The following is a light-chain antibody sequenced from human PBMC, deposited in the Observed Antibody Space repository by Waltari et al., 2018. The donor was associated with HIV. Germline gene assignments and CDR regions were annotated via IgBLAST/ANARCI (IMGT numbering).Light chain of an antibody. Sequence: SYDLTQPPSVSVSPGHTASITSSGEKYGTKYPACYQHKPGQSPVMVIYQNTKRPSGIPERFSGSNSGNTATLTISGTQAMDEADYYCQAWDSNTAGAVFGGGTKLTVL. CDR1: KYGTKY. CDR3: QAWDSNTAGAV. V-gene: IGLV3-1*01. CDR2: QNT. J-gene: IGLJ2*01.